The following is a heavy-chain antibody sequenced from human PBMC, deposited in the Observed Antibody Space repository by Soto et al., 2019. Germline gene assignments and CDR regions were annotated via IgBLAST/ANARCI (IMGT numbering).Heavy chain of an antibody. CDR1: GFSLSNARMG. Sequence: SGPTLVNPTETLTLTCTVSGFSLSNARMGVSWIRQPPGKALEWLAHIFSNDEKSYSTSLKSRLTISKDTSKSQVVLTMTNMDPVDTATYYCARMVVEVQLERRARTQKIYGMDVWGQGTTVTVSS. CDR3: ARMVVEVQLERRARTQKIYGMDV. V-gene: IGHV2-26*01. D-gene: IGHD1-1*01. CDR2: IFSNDEK. J-gene: IGHJ6*02.